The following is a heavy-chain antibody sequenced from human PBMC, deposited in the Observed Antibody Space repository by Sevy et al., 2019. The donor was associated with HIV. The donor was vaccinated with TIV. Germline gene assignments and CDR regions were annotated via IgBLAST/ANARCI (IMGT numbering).Heavy chain of an antibody. CDR1: GFTFISHS. Sequence: GGSLRLSCAASGFTFISHSMSWVRQAPGKGLELVSSLSSSTYIFHADSVKGRFTISRDNAKNSLYLQMNSLRAEDTAVYYCARSYYDASGYSTFDYWGQGTLVTVSS. J-gene: IGHJ4*02. CDR3: ARSYYDASGYSTFDY. CDR2: LSSSTYI. D-gene: IGHD3-22*01. V-gene: IGHV3-21*01.